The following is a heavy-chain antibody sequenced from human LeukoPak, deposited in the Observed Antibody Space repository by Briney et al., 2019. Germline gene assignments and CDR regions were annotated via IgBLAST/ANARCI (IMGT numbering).Heavy chain of an antibody. J-gene: IGHJ6*02. CDR2: INAGNGNT. Sequence: ASVKVSCKASGYTFTSYAMHWVRQAPGQRLEWMGWINAGNGNTKYSQKFQGRVTITRDTSASTAYMELSSLRSEDTAVYYCARGSVAGTSYYYYGMDVWGQGTTVTVSS. D-gene: IGHD6-19*01. CDR3: ARGSVAGTSYYYYGMDV. CDR1: GYTFTSYA. V-gene: IGHV1-3*01.